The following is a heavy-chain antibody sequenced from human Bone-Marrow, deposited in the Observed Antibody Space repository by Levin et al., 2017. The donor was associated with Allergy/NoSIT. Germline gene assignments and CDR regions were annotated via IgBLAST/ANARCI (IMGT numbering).Heavy chain of an antibody. Sequence: PSETLSLTCTVSGGSISSGDYYWSWIRQPPGKGLEWIAYIYYSGNTYYNWTLKSRVTMSVDTSKNQFSLKLSSVTAADTAVYYCARRLASAGTLDPWGQGTLVTVSS. CDR2: IYYSGNT. V-gene: IGHV4-30-4*01. D-gene: IGHD6-13*01. J-gene: IGHJ5*02. CDR3: ARRLASAGTLDP. CDR1: GGSISSGDYY.